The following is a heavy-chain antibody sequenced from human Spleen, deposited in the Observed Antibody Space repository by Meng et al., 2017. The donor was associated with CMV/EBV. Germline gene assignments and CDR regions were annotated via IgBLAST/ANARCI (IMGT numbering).Heavy chain of an antibody. V-gene: IGHV1-69*05. CDR1: TCSSSS. Sequence: TCSSSSLRWVRQAPGQGLEGMGGITPDFETADYEQKFRDRVTISTDDSATTAYMEMSSLGSEDTAVYFCARGPRITVGGVIIWPLEDWGQGTLVTVSS. J-gene: IGHJ4*02. D-gene: IGHD3-16*02. CDR2: ITPDFETA. CDR3: ARGPRITVGGVIIWPLED.